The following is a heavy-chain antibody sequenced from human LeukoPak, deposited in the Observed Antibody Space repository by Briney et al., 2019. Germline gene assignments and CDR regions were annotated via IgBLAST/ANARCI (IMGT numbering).Heavy chain of an antibody. CDR2: INSSGGRT. J-gene: IGHJ5*02. CDR1: GYTFTSYY. V-gene: IGHV1-46*01. CDR3: ARQYYYESSGYPNWFDP. Sequence: ASVKVSSKASGYTFTSYYMHWVRHAPGPVLEWMGIINSSGGRTSDAQKVQGRVTMTRDTSTSAVYMELSSLRSEDTAVYYCARQYYYESSGYPNWFDPWGQGTLVTVSS. D-gene: IGHD3-22*01.